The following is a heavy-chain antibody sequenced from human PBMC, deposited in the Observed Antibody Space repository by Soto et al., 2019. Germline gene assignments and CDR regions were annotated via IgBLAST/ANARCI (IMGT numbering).Heavy chain of an antibody. CDR3: AREGPAPYYYYGMDV. CDR1: GYSFTTYG. V-gene: IGHV1-18*01. CDR2: ISAYNGNT. J-gene: IGHJ6*02. Sequence: QVQLVQSGGEVKKPGASVKVSCKTSGYSFTTYGISWARQAPGQGLEWMGWISAYNGNTNYAQKLQGRVTMTTDTSTSTAYMELRSLRSDDTAVYYCAREGPAPYYYYGMDVWGQGSTVTVSS.